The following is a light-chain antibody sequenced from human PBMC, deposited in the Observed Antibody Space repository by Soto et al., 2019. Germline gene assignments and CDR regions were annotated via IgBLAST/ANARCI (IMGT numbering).Light chain of an antibody. CDR1: QTISSW. V-gene: IGKV1-5*03. J-gene: IGKJ1*01. Sequence: DIQMTQSPSTLSGSVGDRVTITCRASQTISSWLAWYQQKPGKAPKLLIYKAYSLESGVPSRFSGSGSGTEFTLTIRSLQPDDFATYYCKHYNSYSEAFGQGTKVDI. CDR3: KHYNSYSEA. CDR2: KAY.